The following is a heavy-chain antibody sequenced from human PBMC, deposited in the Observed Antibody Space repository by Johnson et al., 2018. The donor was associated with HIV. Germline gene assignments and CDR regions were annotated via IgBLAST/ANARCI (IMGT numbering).Heavy chain of an antibody. CDR2: INSDGSST. Sequence: VQLVESGGGVVQPGGSLRLSCAASGFTFSSHWMHWVRQAPGKGLVWVSRINSDGSSTSYADSVKGRFIISRDNAKNTLYLQMNILRAEDTAVYYCAKGIVVGVRAFDIWGQGTMVTVSS. CDR3: AKGIVVGVRAFDI. J-gene: IGHJ3*02. D-gene: IGHD3-22*01. V-gene: IGHV3-74*02. CDR1: GFTFSSHW.